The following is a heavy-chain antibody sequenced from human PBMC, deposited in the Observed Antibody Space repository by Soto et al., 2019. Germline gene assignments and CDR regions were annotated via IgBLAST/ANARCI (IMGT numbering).Heavy chain of an antibody. Sequence: QVQLVESGGGVVQPGRSLRLSCAASGFTYSSHGLHWVRQAPGKGLEWVAVIWYDGTNKNCADSVKGRFTVSRDNSKNTLDLHMNSLRTEDTAVYYCARDEKGGLYGPDYWGQGTLVTVSS. J-gene: IGHJ4*02. CDR1: GFTYSSHG. V-gene: IGHV3-33*01. D-gene: IGHD4-17*01. CDR3: ARDEKGGLYGPDY. CDR2: IWYDGTNK.